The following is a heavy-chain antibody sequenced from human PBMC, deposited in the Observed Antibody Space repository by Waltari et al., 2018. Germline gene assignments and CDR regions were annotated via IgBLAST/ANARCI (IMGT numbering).Heavy chain of an antibody. CDR2: IYSGGST. V-gene: IGHV3-23*03. Sequence: EVQLLESGGVLVQPGGSLRLSCAASGFTFSSYAMSWVRQAPGKGLEWVSVIYSGGSTYYADSVKGRFTISRDNSKNTLYLQMNSLRAEDTAVYYCAKERFGSSWYSVYWGQGTLVTVSS. D-gene: IGHD6-13*01. CDR3: AKERFGSSWYSVY. J-gene: IGHJ4*02. CDR1: GFTFSSYA.